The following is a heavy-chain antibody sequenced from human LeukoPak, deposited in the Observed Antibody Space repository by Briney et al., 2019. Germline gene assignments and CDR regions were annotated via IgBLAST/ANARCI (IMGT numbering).Heavy chain of an antibody. Sequence: SETPSLTCAVYGGSFSGYYWSWIRQPPGKGLEWIGEINHSGSTNYNPSLKSRVTISVDTSKNQFSLKLSSVTAADTAVYYCAPRGGSYFGAFDIWGQGTMVTVSS. CDR2: INHSGST. V-gene: IGHV4-34*01. D-gene: IGHD1-26*01. CDR1: GGSFSGYY. CDR3: APRGGSYFGAFDI. J-gene: IGHJ3*02.